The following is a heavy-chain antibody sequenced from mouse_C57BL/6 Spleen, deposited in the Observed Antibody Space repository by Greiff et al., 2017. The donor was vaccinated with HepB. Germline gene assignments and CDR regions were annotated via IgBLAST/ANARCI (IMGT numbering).Heavy chain of an antibody. CDR1: GYAFSSSW. V-gene: IGHV1-82*01. CDR3: ASLYYYGSSYGYFDV. Sequence: LVESGPELVKPGASVKISCKASGYAFSSSWMNWVKQRPGKGLEWIGRIYPGDGDTNYNGKFKGKATLTADKSSSTAYMQLSSLTSEDSAVYFCASLYYYGSSYGYFDVWGTGTTVTVSS. CDR2: IYPGDGDT. D-gene: IGHD1-1*01. J-gene: IGHJ1*03.